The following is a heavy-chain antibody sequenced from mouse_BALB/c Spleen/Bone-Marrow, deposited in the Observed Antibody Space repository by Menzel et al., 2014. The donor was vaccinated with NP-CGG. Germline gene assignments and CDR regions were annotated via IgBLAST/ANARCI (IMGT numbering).Heavy chain of an antibody. J-gene: IGHJ4*01. V-gene: IGHV1-14*01. Sequence: VQLQQSGPELVKPGASVKMSCKASGYTFTGYVMHWEKQKPGQGLEWIGYINPYSDGTKYNEKFKGKATLTSDKSSSEAYMNLSSLTFDDPAVYYCAREGGLRRGDYYVMDYWGQGTSVTVSS. CDR3: AREGGLRRGDYYVMDY. D-gene: IGHD2-4*01. CDR1: GYTFTGYV. CDR2: INPYSDGT.